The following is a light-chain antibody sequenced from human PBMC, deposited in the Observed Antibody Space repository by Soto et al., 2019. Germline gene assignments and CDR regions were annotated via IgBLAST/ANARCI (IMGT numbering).Light chain of an antibody. CDR2: GNS. CDR1: SSNIGAGYD. Sequence: QSVLTQPPSVSGAPGPRVTISFTWSSSNIGAGYDVHWYQQLPGTAPKLLISGNSNRPSGVPDRFSGSKSGTSASLAITGLQAEDEADYYCQSYDSSLGGNVVFGGGTKVTVL. J-gene: IGLJ2*01. CDR3: QSYDSSLGGNVV. V-gene: IGLV1-40*01.